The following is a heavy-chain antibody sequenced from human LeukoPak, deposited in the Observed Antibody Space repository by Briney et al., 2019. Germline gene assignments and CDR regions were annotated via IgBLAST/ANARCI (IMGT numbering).Heavy chain of an antibody. J-gene: IGHJ6*03. CDR3: ARDRGVVISYYYYMDV. V-gene: IGHV3-66*03. CDR2: FYPTGST. Sequence: PGGSLRLSCAASGFTVSTSYMSWVRQAPGKGLEWVSVFYPTGSTYYADSVKGRFTISRDNSKNTLYLQMNSLRVEDTAVYYCARDRGVVISYYYYMDVWGKGTTVTVS. D-gene: IGHD4-23*01. CDR1: GFTVSTSY.